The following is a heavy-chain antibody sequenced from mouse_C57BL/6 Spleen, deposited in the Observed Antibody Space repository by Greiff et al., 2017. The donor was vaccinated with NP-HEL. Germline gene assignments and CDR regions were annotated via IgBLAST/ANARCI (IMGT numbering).Heavy chain of an antibody. CDR2: IYPRDGST. CDR1: GYTFTDHT. V-gene: IGHV1-78*01. D-gene: IGHD1-1*01. J-gene: IGHJ4*01. CDR3: ARSGYYGISPYYAMDY. Sequence: VQRVESDAELVKPGASVKISCKVSGYTFTDHTIHWMKQRPEQGLEWIGYIYPRDGSTKYNEKFKGKATLTADKSSSTAYMQLNSLTSEDSAVYFCARSGYYGISPYYAMDYWGQGTSVTVSS.